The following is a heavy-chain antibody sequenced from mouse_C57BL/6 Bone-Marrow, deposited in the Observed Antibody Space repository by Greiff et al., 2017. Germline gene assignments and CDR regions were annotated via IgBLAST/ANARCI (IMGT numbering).Heavy chain of an antibody. V-gene: IGHV14-4*01. J-gene: IGHJ4*01. Sequence: EVQLQQSGAELVRPGASVKLSCTASGFNIKDDYMHWVKQRPEQGLEWIGWIDPENGDTEYASKFQGKATITADTSSNTAYLQLSSLTSEDTAVYYCTVYYGYDGPYYYAMDYWGQGTSVTVAS. CDR1: GFNIKDDY. CDR2: IDPENGDT. CDR3: TVYYGYDGPYYYAMDY. D-gene: IGHD2-2*01.